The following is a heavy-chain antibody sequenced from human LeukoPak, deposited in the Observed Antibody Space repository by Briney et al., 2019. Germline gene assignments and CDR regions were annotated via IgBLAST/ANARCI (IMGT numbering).Heavy chain of an antibody. J-gene: IGHJ6*03. CDR1: GFTFSSYS. CDR3: ASSKGGYYYMDV. V-gene: IGHV3-21*01. Sequence: PGGSLRLSCAASGFTFSSYSMNWVRQAPGKGLEWVSSISSSSSYMYYADSVKGRFTISRDNAKNSLYLQMNSLRAEDTAVYYCASSKGGYYYMDVRGKGTTVTVSS. D-gene: IGHD2-2*01. CDR2: ISSSSSYM.